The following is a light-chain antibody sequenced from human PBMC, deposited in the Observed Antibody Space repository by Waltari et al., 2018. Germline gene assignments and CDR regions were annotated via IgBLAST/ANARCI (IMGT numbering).Light chain of an antibody. Sequence: QSVLTQPPSASGTPGQRVTIPCSGGSSNLGSNTVNWYQQLPGTAPKLLIYSNNQRPSGVPDRFSGSRSGTSASLAISGLQSKDEADYSCAAWDDSLTGVVFGGGTKLTVL. V-gene: IGLV1-44*01. CDR1: SSNLGSNT. CDR2: SNN. CDR3: AAWDDSLTGVV. J-gene: IGLJ2*01.